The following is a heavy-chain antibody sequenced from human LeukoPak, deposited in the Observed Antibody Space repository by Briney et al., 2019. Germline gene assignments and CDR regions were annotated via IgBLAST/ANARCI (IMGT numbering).Heavy chain of an antibody. CDR2: IKVDGSEK. J-gene: IGHJ4*02. V-gene: IGHV3-7*04. D-gene: IGHD3-10*01. CDR1: GFTFSNSW. CDR3: ARGTYASGNSY. Sequence: GGSLRLSCAASGFTFSNSWMSWVRQAPGKGLEWVANIKVDGSEKYYVDSVRGRFTISRDNAKNSLYLQMSSLRAEDTAIYYCARGTYASGNSYWGQGTLVTVSS.